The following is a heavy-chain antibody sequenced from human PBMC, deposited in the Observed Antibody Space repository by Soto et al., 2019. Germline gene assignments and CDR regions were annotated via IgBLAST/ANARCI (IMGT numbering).Heavy chain of an antibody. Sequence: GGSLRLSCAASGFTFSDYYMSWIRQAPGKGLEWISYISSSGNYADYADSMKGRFSISRDNAKNSLYLQVHSLRAEDTAVYYCARSSGSYWWEFDYWGQGTLVTVPQ. CDR3: ARSSGSYWWEFDY. D-gene: IGHD3-10*01. V-gene: IGHV3-11*06. J-gene: IGHJ4*02. CDR1: GFTFSDYY. CDR2: ISSSGNYA.